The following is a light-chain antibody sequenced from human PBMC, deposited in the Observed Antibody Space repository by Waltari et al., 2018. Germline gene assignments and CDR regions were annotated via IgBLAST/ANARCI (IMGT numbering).Light chain of an antibody. V-gene: IGKV3-11*01. J-gene: IGKJ2*01. CDR3: QHRSDWPPKFT. CDR1: QTVDRR. Sequence: EIVLTQSPATLSLSPGERATLSCRTSQTVDRRLTWYQQNPGQPPRLLIYDVSNRATDIPARFSGGGSGTDFTLTISDLQSDDFATYYCQHRSDWPPKFTFGQGTKLQI. CDR2: DVS.